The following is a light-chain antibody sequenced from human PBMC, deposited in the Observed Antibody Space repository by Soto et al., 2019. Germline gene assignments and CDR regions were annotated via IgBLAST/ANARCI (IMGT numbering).Light chain of an antibody. J-gene: IGKJ5*01. V-gene: IGKV1-13*02. Sequence: IQLPPTPPSLSASVVDSATFSFRASQDIASSLAWYHQQPGRPPKLLIYDASVLQGGVSSRFRGSGSGTEFTLTISGLQPEDFATYSCQQFHTYPITFGQGTRLEIK. CDR3: QQFHTYPIT. CDR1: QDIASS. CDR2: DAS.